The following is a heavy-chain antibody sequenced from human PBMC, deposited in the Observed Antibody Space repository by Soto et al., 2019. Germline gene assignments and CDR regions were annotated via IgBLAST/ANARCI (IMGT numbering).Heavy chain of an antibody. CDR2: ISSSSSTI. V-gene: IGHV3-48*02. CDR1: GFTFRNYA. Sequence: GGSLRLSCVASGFTFRNYAMNWVRQAPGKGLEWVSYISSSSSTIYYADSVKGRFTISRDNAKNSLYLQMNSLRDEDTAVYYCARESRFLEWLSLNWFDPWGQGTLVTVSS. D-gene: IGHD3-3*01. CDR3: ARESRFLEWLSLNWFDP. J-gene: IGHJ5*02.